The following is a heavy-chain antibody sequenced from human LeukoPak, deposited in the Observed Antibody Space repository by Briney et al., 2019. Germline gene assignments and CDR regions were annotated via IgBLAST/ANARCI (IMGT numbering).Heavy chain of an antibody. Sequence: GGSLRLSCAASGFTFSSYSMNLVRQAPGKGLEWVSSISSSSSYIYYADSVKGRFTISRDNAKNSLYLQMNSLRAEDTAVYYCARDYYDSSGYYWPWGQGTLVTVSS. V-gene: IGHV3-21*01. CDR2: ISSSSSYI. CDR1: GFTFSSYS. D-gene: IGHD3-22*01. CDR3: ARDYYDSSGYYWP. J-gene: IGHJ5*02.